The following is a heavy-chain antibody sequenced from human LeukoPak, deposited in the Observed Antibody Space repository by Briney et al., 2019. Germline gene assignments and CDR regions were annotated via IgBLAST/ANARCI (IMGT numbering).Heavy chain of an antibody. CDR2: IYYSGNT. D-gene: IGHD4-17*01. CDR3: ARVVTTGSYFDY. V-gene: IGHV4-61*01. J-gene: IGHJ4*02. CDR1: GGSVSSGSYY. Sequence: SETLSLTCTVSGGSVSSGSYYWSWIRQPPGKGPEWIAYIYYSGNTNYNPSLKSRVTISVDTSKHQFSLKLTSVTAADTAVYYCARVVTTGSYFDYWGQGTLVTVSS.